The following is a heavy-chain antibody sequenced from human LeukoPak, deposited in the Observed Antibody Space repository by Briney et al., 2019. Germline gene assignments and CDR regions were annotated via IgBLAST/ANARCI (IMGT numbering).Heavy chain of an antibody. CDR1: GGTFSSYA. CDR3: ASRGGPLDGFDI. V-gene: IGHV1-69*05. CDR2: IIPMFGTA. Sequence: ASVKVSCKASGGTFSSYAISWVRQAPGQGLEWMGMIIPMFGTAYYAPSFKGRVTITTDESSSTAYMELSSQRSEDTAVYYCASRGGPLDGFDIWGQGTMVTVSS. D-gene: IGHD3-16*01. J-gene: IGHJ3*02.